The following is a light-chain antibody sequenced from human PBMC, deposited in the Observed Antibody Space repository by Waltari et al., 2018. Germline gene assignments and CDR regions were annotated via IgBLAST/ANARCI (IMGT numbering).Light chain of an antibody. CDR1: TSDICAYNY. CDR2: DVT. J-gene: IGLJ2*01. Sequence: QSALTQPASVSGSPGQSITISCTGTTSDICAYNYVSWSQLHPGKVPKLIIYDVTTRPSGVSQRFSGSKSGNTASLTISGLQAEDEADYYCCSYADSRGVFGGGTTLTVL. CDR3: CSYADSRGV. V-gene: IGLV2-23*02.